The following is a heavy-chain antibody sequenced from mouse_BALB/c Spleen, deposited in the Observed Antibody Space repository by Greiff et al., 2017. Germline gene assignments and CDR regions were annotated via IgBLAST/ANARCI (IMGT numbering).Heavy chain of an antibody. CDR1: GDSITSGY. D-gene: IGHD1-1*01. CDR2: ISYSGST. V-gene: IGHV3-8*02. Sequence: EVHLVESGPSLVKPSQTLSLTCSVTGDSITSGYWNWIRKFPGNKLEYMGYISYSGSTYYNPSLKSRISITRDTSKNQYYLQLNSVTTEDTATYYCARRDYGSSYFDYWGQGTTLTVSS. CDR3: ARRDYGSSYFDY. J-gene: IGHJ2*01.